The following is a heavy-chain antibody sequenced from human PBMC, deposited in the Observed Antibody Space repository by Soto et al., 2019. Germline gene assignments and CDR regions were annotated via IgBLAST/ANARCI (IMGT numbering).Heavy chain of an antibody. Sequence: PSGTLSLTCVFSVGSTENSLSFWVWSRHPPGKGLEFLGSAYYSGSTYYNPSLKSRVTVSVDTSKNQVSLKVRSVTVAETAMYYCVRVVDAATRLADFDYWGQGIVVTVSS. CDR2: AYYSGST. J-gene: IGHJ4*02. CDR1: VGSTENSLSF. CDR3: VRVVDAATRLADFDY. V-gene: IGHV4-39*01. D-gene: IGHD2-15*01.